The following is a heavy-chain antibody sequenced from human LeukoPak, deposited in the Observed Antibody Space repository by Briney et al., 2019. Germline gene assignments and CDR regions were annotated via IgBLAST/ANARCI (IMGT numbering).Heavy chain of an antibody. V-gene: IGHV3-7*05. J-gene: IGHJ4*02. D-gene: IGHD3-10*01. CDR1: GFPFSRYW. CDR2: MIRDGSET. CDR3: AISGLGFGEFRGLDY. Sequence: TGGSLRLSCAASGFPFSRYWLSWVRQGPGKGLEWVANMIRDGSETNYVDSVKGRFTISRDNAKNSLFLQMNSLRAEDTAVYYCAISGLGFGEFRGLDYWGQGTLVTVSS.